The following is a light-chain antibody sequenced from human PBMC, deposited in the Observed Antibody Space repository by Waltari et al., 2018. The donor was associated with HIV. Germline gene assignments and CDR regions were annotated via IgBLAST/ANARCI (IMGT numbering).Light chain of an antibody. CDR3: QAWDASVWV. CDR1: KLADQS. CDR2: EDT. J-gene: IGLJ3*02. Sequence: SYELTQSPSLSVSPGQTASITCSGDKLADQSACWYQQKPGQALVLVIYEDTKRPSVIPERFSGSSSGNTATLTIRGTQAVDAADYYCQAWDASVWVFGGGTKLTVL. V-gene: IGLV3-1*01.